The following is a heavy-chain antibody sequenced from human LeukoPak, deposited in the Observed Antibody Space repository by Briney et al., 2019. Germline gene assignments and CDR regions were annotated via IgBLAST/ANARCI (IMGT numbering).Heavy chain of an antibody. Sequence: PSQTLSLTCTVSGGSISSGSHYWSWIRQPAGKGLEWIGRIYTSGSTNYNPSLKSRVTISVDTSKNQFSLKLSSVTAADTAVYYCARAGKYYDFWSAQFDYWGQGTLVTVSS. CDR2: IYTSGST. J-gene: IGHJ4*02. CDR3: ARAGKYYDFWSAQFDY. CDR1: GGSISSGSHY. V-gene: IGHV4-61*02. D-gene: IGHD3-3*01.